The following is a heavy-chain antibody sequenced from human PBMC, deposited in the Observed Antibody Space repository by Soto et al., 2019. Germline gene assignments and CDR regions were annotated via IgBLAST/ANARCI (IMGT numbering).Heavy chain of an antibody. D-gene: IGHD2-21*01. V-gene: IGHV1-46*01. CDR3: ARSLLQGDF. J-gene: IGHJ4*02. Sequence: QVQLVQSGAEVKKPGASVKVSCKASGYIFIHYYIHWVRQAPGQGLEWMAIINPNGGSTTYAQKFQGRVTVTRDTSTSTGSMELNILGSDDTAVYFCARSLLQGDFWGQGTLVTVSS. CDR1: GYIFIHYY. CDR2: INPNGGST.